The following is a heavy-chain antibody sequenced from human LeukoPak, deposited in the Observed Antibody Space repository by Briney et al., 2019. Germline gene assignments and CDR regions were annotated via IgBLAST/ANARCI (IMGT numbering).Heavy chain of an antibody. D-gene: IGHD3-22*01. CDR1: GGSFSGYY. Sequence: SETLSLTCAVYGGSFSGYYWSWIRQPPGKGLEWIGEINHSGSTNYNPSLKSRVTISVDTSKNQFSLKLSSVTAADTAVYYCARAISITMIVVAPFFDYWGQGTLVTVSS. CDR2: INHSGST. CDR3: ARAISITMIVVAPFFDY. V-gene: IGHV4-34*01. J-gene: IGHJ4*02.